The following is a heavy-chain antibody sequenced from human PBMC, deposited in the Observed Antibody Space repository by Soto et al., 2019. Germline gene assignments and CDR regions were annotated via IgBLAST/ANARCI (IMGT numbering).Heavy chain of an antibody. J-gene: IGHJ3*02. V-gene: IGHV3-21*06. CDR2: ISSSSSYI. CDR1: GFTFSSYS. CDR3: ARDGHDYGVGDYAFDI. D-gene: IGHD4-17*01. Sequence: GGSLRLSCAASGFTFSSYSMNWVRQAPGKGLEWVSSISSSSSYIYYADSVKGRFTISRDNAKNSLYLQMNSLRAEDTAVYYCARDGHDYGVGDYAFDIWGQGTMVTVSS.